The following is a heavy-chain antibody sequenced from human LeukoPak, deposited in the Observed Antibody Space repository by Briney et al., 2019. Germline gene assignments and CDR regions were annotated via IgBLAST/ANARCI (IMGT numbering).Heavy chain of an antibody. D-gene: IGHD2-2*02. V-gene: IGHV1-69*01. J-gene: IGHJ6*03. CDR1: GGTFSSYA. CDR2: IIPIFGTA. CDR3: ARDSGGYCSSTGCYTKSYYYYYYMDV. Sequence: SVKVSCKASGGTFSSYAISWVRQAPGQGLEWMGGIIPIFGTANYAQKFQGRVTITADESTSTAYMELSSLRSEDTAVYYCARDSGGYCSSTGCYTKSYYYYYYMDVWGKGTTVTVSS.